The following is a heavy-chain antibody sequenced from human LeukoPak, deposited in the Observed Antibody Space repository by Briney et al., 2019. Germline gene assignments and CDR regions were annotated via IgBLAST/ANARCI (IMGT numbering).Heavy chain of an antibody. CDR2: IGGSGGST. Sequence: GGSLRLSCAASGFTFSSYAMSWVRQAPGKGLQWVSGIGGSGGSTYYAGSVKGRFTISRDNSKNTLYLQMNSLRAEDTAVYYCAKDYSGSGSYYYPFDCWGQGTLVTVSS. V-gene: IGHV3-23*01. CDR3: AKDYSGSGSYYYPFDC. CDR1: GFTFSSYA. D-gene: IGHD3-10*01. J-gene: IGHJ4*02.